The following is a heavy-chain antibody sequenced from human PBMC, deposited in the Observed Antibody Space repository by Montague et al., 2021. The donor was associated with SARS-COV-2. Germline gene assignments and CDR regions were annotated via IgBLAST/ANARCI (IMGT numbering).Heavy chain of an antibody. CDR3: ARRTTSSSWYNWFDP. D-gene: IGHD6-13*01. CDR1: GFTVGSNY. CDR2: IYSGGST. V-gene: IGHV3-53*04. J-gene: IGHJ5*02. Sequence: SLRLSCAASGFTVGSNYMSWVRQAPGKGLEWVSVIYSGGSTYYADSVKGRFTISRHNSKNTLYLQMNSLRAEDTAVYSCARRTTSSSWYNWFDPWGQGTLVTVSS.